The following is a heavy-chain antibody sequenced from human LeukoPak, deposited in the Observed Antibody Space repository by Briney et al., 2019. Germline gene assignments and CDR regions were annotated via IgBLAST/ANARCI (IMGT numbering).Heavy chain of an antibody. D-gene: IGHD3-22*01. CDR1: GYTFTSYD. CDR2: MNPNSGNT. CDR3: ARANYYYDSSGYYYYYYYTDV. V-gene: IGHV1-8*03. J-gene: IGHJ6*03. Sequence: ASVKVSCKASGYTFTSYDINWVRQATGQGLEWMGWMNPNSGNTGYAQKFQGRVTITRNTSISTAYMELSSLRSEDTAVYYCARANYYYDSSGYYYYYYYTDVWGKGTAVTVSS.